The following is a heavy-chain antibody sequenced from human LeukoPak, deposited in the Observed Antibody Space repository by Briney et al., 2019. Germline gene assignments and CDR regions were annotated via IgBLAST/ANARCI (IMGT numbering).Heavy chain of an antibody. CDR1: GYTFTGYY. D-gene: IGHD3-10*01. J-gene: IGHJ4*02. CDR3: ARLRGSGSSLDY. V-gene: IGHV1-2*02. CDR2: INPNSGGT. Sequence: ASVEVSCKASGYTFTGYYMHWVRQAPGQGLEWMGWINPNSGGTNYAQKFQGRVTMTRDTSISTAYMELSRLRSDDTAVYYCARLRGSGSSLDYWGQGTLVTVSS.